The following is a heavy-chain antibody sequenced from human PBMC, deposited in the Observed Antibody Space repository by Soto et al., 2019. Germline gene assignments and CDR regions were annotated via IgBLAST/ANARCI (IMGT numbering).Heavy chain of an antibody. D-gene: IGHD3-3*01. CDR3: ARLIYDFWSGYYVSFDI. Sequence: PSETLSLTCTVSGGSISSSSYYWGWIRQPPGKGLEWIGSIYYSGSTYYNPSLKNRVTISVDTSKNQFSLKLSSVTAADTAVYYCARLIYDFWSGYYVSFDIWGQGTMVT. V-gene: IGHV4-39*01. J-gene: IGHJ3*02. CDR1: GGSISSSSYY. CDR2: IYYSGST.